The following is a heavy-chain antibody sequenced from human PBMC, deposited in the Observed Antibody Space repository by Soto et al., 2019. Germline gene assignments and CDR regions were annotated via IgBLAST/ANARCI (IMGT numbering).Heavy chain of an antibody. D-gene: IGHD3-10*01. CDR3: ARAPEGSYYPQWFDY. V-gene: IGHV3-21*01. J-gene: IGHJ4*02. CDR2: ISSSSSYI. Sequence: GGSLRLSCAASGFTFSSYSMNWVRQAPGKGLEWVSSISSSSSYIYYADSVKGRFTISRDNAKNSLYLQMNSLRAEDTAVYYCARAPEGSYYPQWFDYWGQGTLVTVSS. CDR1: GFTFSSYS.